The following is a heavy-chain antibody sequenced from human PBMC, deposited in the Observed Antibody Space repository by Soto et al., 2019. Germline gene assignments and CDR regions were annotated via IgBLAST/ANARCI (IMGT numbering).Heavy chain of an antibody. D-gene: IGHD5-18*01. CDR1: GFTFSSYA. CDR2: ISGSGGST. Sequence: GGSLRLSCAASGFTFSSYAMSWVRQAPGKGLEWVSAISGSGGSTYYADSVKGRFTISRDNSKNTLYLQMNSLRAEDTAVYYCAKELLVYSYGYGWDAFDIWGQGTMVTVSS. V-gene: IGHV3-23*01. J-gene: IGHJ3*02. CDR3: AKELLVYSYGYGWDAFDI.